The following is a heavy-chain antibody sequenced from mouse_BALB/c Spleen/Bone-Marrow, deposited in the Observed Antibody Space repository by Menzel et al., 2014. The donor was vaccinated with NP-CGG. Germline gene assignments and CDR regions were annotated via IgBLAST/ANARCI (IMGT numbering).Heavy chain of an antibody. CDR3: ARSGSSSGYFDY. V-gene: IGHV5-17*02. J-gene: IGHJ2*01. Sequence: VQVVESGGGLVQPGGSRKLSCAASGFTFSSFGMHWVRQAPEKGLEWVAYISSGSSTIYYADTVMGRFTISRDNPKNILFLQMTSLRSEDTAMYYCARSGSSSGYFDYWGQGTTLTVSS. CDR1: GFTFSSFG. CDR2: ISSGSSTI. D-gene: IGHD1-1*01.